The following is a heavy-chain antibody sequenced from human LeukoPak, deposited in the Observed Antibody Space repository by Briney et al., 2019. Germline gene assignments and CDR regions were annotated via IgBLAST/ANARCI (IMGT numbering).Heavy chain of an antibody. CDR1: GYSITSGYY. CDR3: ARAYGSGSKDYYYYYYMDV. D-gene: IGHD3-10*01. Sequence: SETLSLTRTVSGYSITSGYYWGWIRQPPGKGLEWIGSIYHSGSTYYNPSLKSRVTMSVDTSKNQFSLKLSSVTAADTAVYYCARAYGSGSKDYYYYYYMDVWGKGTTVTVSS. V-gene: IGHV4-38-2*02. CDR2: IYHSGST. J-gene: IGHJ6*03.